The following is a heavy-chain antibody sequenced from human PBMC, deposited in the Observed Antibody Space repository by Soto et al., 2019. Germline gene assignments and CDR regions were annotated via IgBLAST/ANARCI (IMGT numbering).Heavy chain of an antibody. CDR2: ISYDGTNK. CDR3: AQVPRYTVTPPDDY. V-gene: IGHV3-30*18. Sequence: QVQLVESGGGVVQPGRSLRLSCVASGFIFGSYGMHWVRQAPGEGLEWVAVISYDGTNKYYADSVKGRFTISRDNSKNTLWLQMNSVRAEDTAVYYCAQVPRYTVTPPDDYWGQGTLVTVSS. CDR1: GFIFGSYG. J-gene: IGHJ4*02. D-gene: IGHD4-17*01.